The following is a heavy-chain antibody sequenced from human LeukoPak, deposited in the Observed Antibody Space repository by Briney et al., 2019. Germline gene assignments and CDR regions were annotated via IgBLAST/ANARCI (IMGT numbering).Heavy chain of an antibody. Sequence: ASVEVSCKASGGTFSSYAISWVRQAPGQGLEWMGRIIPIFGIANYAQKFQGRVTITADKSTSTAYMELSSLRSEDTAVYYCARDLLRYFDWSGGGWFDPWGQGTLVTVSS. CDR3: ARDLLRYFDWSGGGWFDP. D-gene: IGHD3-9*01. V-gene: IGHV1-69*04. CDR2: IIPIFGIA. J-gene: IGHJ5*02. CDR1: GGTFSSYA.